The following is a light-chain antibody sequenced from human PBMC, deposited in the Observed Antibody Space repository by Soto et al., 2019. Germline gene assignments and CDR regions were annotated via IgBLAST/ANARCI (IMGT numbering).Light chain of an antibody. Sequence: DIQMTQSPSSLSASVGDSVTITCRASQSISNYLNWYQQKPGKAPKLLIYGASSLQSGVPSRFSGSGSGTDFTLTISRLQPEDFATYYCEQSYSTRWTFGQGTKVEIK. V-gene: IGKV1-39*01. CDR3: EQSYSTRWT. J-gene: IGKJ1*01. CDR1: QSISNY. CDR2: GAS.